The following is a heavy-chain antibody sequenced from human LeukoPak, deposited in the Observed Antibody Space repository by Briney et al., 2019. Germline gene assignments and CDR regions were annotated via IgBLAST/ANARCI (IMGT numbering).Heavy chain of an antibody. CDR1: GFTFSSYW. Sequence: GGSLRLSCAASGFTFSSYWMHWARQAPGKGLVWVSRINSDGSSTSYADSVKGRFTISRDNAKNTLYLQMNSLRAEDTAVYYCARAPYYGSGSYRHGMDVWGQGTTVTVSS. CDR2: INSDGSST. V-gene: IGHV3-74*01. D-gene: IGHD3-10*01. J-gene: IGHJ6*02. CDR3: ARAPYYGSGSYRHGMDV.